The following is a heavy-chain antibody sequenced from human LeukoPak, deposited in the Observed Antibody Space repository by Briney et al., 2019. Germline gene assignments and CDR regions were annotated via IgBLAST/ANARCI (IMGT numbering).Heavy chain of an antibody. CDR2: ISGSGGST. J-gene: IGHJ4*02. Sequence: GGSLRLSCAASGFTFSTYVVNWVRQAPGKGLQWVSTISGSGGSTYYADSVKGRFTISRDNSKNTLYLQMNSLRAEDTAVYYCAKDCSGGSCLDYWGQGTLVTVSS. V-gene: IGHV3-23*01. CDR3: AKDCSGGSCLDY. D-gene: IGHD2-15*01. CDR1: GFTFSTYV.